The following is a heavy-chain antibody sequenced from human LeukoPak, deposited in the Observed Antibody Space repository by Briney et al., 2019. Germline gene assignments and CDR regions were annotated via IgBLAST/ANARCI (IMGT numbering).Heavy chain of an antibody. V-gene: IGHV4-34*01. D-gene: IGHD4-23*01. CDR2: INHSGST. CDR3: ARWVRPGRAFDI. J-gene: IGHJ3*02. CDR1: GGSFSGYY. Sequence: SETLSLTCAVYGGSFSGYYWSWIRQPPGKGLEWIGEINHSGSTNYNPSLKSRVTISVDTSKNQFSLKLSSVTAADTAVYYCARWVRPGRAFDIWGQGTMVTVSS.